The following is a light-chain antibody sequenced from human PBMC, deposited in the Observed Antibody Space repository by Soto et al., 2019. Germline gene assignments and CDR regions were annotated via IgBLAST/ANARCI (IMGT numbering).Light chain of an antibody. CDR2: EVS. Sequence: IVLTQSPATLSFPPVERATILFRASQSVGNSLAWYQQKPGQAPGLLIQEVSTRATGIPARFSGSGSGTDFTLTISSLEPEDFAVYYCHQHSDWPLTFGAGTKVDIK. CDR1: QSVGNS. J-gene: IGKJ4*01. CDR3: HQHSDWPLT. V-gene: IGKV3-11*01.